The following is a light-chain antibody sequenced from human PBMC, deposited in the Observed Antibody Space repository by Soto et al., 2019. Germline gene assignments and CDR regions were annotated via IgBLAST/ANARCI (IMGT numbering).Light chain of an antibody. CDR3: QQYNIWPPIN. Sequence: EIVMTHSPATLSVSPVEIATLSFSSSQSVISNLAWYQQKPGQAPRLPIYGAYTRAAGVPARFSGSGSGTEFTLTITSLQSEDIALYYCQQYNIWPPINFGQGTRLEIK. V-gene: IGKV3-15*01. J-gene: IGKJ5*01. CDR1: QSVISN. CDR2: GAY.